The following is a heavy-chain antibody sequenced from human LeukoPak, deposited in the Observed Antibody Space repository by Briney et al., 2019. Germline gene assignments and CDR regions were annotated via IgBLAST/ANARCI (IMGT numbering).Heavy chain of an antibody. D-gene: IGHD6-13*01. CDR1: GDSVSSKSAT. Sequence: SQTLSLTRAISGDSVSSKSATWIWLRQSPSRGLEWLGRTYYSSKWYNDYGLSVRSRITVNPDTSKNQFSLQLNSVTPEDTAVYYCARDERAGAAAGRNYYWGQGTLVTVSS. CDR3: ARDERAGAAAGRNYY. V-gene: IGHV6-1*01. J-gene: IGHJ4*02. CDR2: TYYSSKWYN.